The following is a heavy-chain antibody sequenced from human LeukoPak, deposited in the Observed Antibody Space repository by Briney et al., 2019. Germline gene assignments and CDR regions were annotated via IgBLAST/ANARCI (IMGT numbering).Heavy chain of an antibody. J-gene: IGHJ4*02. CDR2: FDPGDGET. D-gene: IGHD2-15*01. CDR3: ATYLGYCSGGRCYTFDY. CDR1: GYTLTELS. V-gene: IGHV1-24*01. Sequence: ASVKVSCKVSGYTLTELSIHWVRQAPGKGLEWMGGFDPGDGETIYTQKFQGRVTMTEDTSTDTAYMELSSLRSEDTAVYYCATYLGYCSGGRCYTFDYWGQGTLVTVSS.